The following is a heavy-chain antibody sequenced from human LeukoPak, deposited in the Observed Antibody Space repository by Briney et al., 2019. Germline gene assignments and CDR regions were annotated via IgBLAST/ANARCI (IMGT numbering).Heavy chain of an antibody. CDR3: AGYGDYAP. J-gene: IGHJ5*02. Sequence: GESLRLSCAASGFTLSNHNMNWVRQAPGKGLEWVSYISTSSTTMYYADSVKGRFTISRDNAKNLLYLQMNSLRAEDTAVYYCAGYGDYAPWGQGTLVTVSS. CDR2: ISTSSTTM. D-gene: IGHD4-17*01. V-gene: IGHV3-48*01. CDR1: GFTLSNHN.